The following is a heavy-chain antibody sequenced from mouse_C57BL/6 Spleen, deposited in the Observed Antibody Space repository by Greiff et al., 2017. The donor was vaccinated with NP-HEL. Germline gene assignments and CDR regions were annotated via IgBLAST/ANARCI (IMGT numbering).Heavy chain of an antibody. Sequence: EVKVIESGGGLVQPGGSLKLSCAASGFTFSDYGMAWVRQAPRKGPEWVAFISNLAYSIYYADTVTGRFTISRENAKNTLYLEMSSLRSEDTAMYYCARHPPGSSPMDYWGQGTSVTVSS. V-gene: IGHV5-15*01. D-gene: IGHD1-1*01. J-gene: IGHJ4*01. CDR1: GFTFSDYG. CDR3: ARHPPGSSPMDY. CDR2: ISNLAYSI.